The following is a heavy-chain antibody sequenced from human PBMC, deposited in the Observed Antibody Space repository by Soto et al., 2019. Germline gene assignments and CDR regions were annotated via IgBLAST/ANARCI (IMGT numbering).Heavy chain of an antibody. D-gene: IGHD2-15*01. V-gene: IGHV4-4*02. Sequence: QVQLQESGPGLVKPSGTLSLTCAVSGGSISSSNWWSWVRQPPGKGLEWIGEIYHSGSTNYNPSLKSRVTISVDKSKNQFSLKLSSVTAADTAVYYCARDLVGRYCSGGSCYRNDAFDIWGQGTMVTVSS. CDR2: IYHSGST. CDR3: ARDLVGRYCSGGSCYRNDAFDI. CDR1: GGSISSSNW. J-gene: IGHJ3*02.